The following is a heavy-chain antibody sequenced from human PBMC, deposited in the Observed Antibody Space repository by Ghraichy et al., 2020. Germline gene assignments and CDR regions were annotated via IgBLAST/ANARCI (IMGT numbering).Heavy chain of an antibody. J-gene: IGHJ6*02. V-gene: IGHV3-23*01. CDR1: GFTFSTYA. D-gene: IGHD2-2*01. CDR2: ISGGGDST. CDR3: AKYCRSTSFYPYFGMDV. Sequence: GESLNISCAASGFTFSTYAMSWVRQAPGKGLEWVSAISGGGDSTYYADSVKGRFTISRDNSKNTLYLQMNSLRAEDTAVYYCAKYCRSTSFYPYFGMDVWGQGTTVTVSS.